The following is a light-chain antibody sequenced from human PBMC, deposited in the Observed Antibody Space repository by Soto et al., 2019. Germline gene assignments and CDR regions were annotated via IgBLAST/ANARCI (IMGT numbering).Light chain of an antibody. CDR3: QHRSNWPLT. J-gene: IGKJ4*01. V-gene: IGKV3-11*01. Sequence: EIVMTQSPATLSMSPGERATLSCRASQSVGTNVAWFQQKPGQPPRLLIYGASSRATGIPARFSGSGSGTDFTLTISSLEPEDFAVYYCQHRSNWPLTFGGGTKVDIK. CDR1: QSVGTN. CDR2: GAS.